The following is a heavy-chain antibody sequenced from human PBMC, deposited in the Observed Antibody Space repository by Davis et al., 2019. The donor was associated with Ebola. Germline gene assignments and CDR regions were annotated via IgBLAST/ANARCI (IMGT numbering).Heavy chain of an antibody. CDR1: GFTFSNYD. D-gene: IGHD2-15*01. Sequence: GESLKISCAASGFTFSNYDMSWVRQAPGKGLEWVSGIIYSGTTTSYADSVRGRFTVSRDNSKNTLYLQMNSLRAEDTAVYYCAKGTGGNCYSGLDDWGQGTLVTVSS. CDR2: IIYSGTTT. V-gene: IGHV3-23*01. J-gene: IGHJ4*02. CDR3: AKGTGGNCYSGLDD.